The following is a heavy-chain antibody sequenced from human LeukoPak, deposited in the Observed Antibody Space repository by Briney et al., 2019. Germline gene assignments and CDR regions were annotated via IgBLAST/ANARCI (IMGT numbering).Heavy chain of an antibody. Sequence: GGSLRLSCAASGFTFSSYGMHWVRQAPGKGLEWVAVIWYDGSNKYYADSVKGHFTVSRDNSKSTLYLQINSLRAEDTAVYYCVRADSSSWYGGGPWGQGTLVTVS. CDR2: IWYDGSNK. J-gene: IGHJ5*02. CDR1: GFTFSSYG. D-gene: IGHD6-13*01. V-gene: IGHV3-33*01. CDR3: VRADSSSWYGGGP.